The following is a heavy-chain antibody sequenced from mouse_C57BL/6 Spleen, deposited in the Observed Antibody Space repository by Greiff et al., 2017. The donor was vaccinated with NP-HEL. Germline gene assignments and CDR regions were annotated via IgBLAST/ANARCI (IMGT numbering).Heavy chain of an antibody. CDR3: ASDWDADY. V-gene: IGHV1-82*01. Sequence: VQLQQSGPELVKPGASVKISCKASGYAFSSSWMNWVKQRPGKGLEWIGRIYPGDGDTNYNGKFKGKATLTADKSSSTAYMQLSSLTSEDSAVYFCASDWDADYWGQGTTLTVSS. D-gene: IGHD4-1*01. CDR2: IYPGDGDT. CDR1: GYAFSSSW. J-gene: IGHJ2*01.